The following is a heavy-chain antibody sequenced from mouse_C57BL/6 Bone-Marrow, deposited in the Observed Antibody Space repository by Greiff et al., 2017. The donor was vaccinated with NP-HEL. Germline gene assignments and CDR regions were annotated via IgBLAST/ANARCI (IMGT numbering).Heavy chain of an antibody. CDR2: INPSSGYT. V-gene: IGHV1-4*01. J-gene: IGHJ4*01. CDR1: GYTFTSYT. D-gene: IGHD1-2*01. CDR3: ARSGYYGLYAMDY. Sequence: VQLQASGAELARPGASVKMSCKASGYTFTSYTIHWVKQRPGQGLEWIGYINPSSGYTKYNQKFKDKATLTADKSSSTAYMQLSSLTSEDSAVYYCARSGYYGLYAMDYWGQGTSVTVSS.